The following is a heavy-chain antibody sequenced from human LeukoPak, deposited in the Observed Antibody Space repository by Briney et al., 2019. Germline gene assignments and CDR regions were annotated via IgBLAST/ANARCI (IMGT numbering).Heavy chain of an antibody. CDR2: MNSCSGKT. Sequence: LVKASCTPSVYTFTNSVINWVGRGTRHELEGRGWMNSCSGKTAHAQKFQGRVNMTRDTSISTAYMELSSLRSEDTAVYYCARVGYYYDSAGMSLKFFYGMDVWGQGTTVTDSS. CDR3: ARVGYYYDSAGMSLKFFYGMDV. D-gene: IGHD3-22*01. J-gene: IGHJ6*02. V-gene: IGHV1-8*01. CDR1: VYTFTNSV.